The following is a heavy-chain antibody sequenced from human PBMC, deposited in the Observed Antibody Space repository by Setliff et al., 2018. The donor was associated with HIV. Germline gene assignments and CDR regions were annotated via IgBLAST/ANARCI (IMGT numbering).Heavy chain of an antibody. V-gene: IGHV3-23*01. CDR3: AKGLLASFGEPYPPTANWFDP. CDR2: IGGSGT. CDR1: GFILSEYT. D-gene: IGHD3-10*01. J-gene: IGHJ5*02. Sequence: GGSLRLSCAGSGFILSEYTISWVRQTPGKGLEWVSAIGGSGTYYADSVKGRFTISRDKSKSTVFLQMNSLRVEDTAVYYCAKGLLASFGEPYPPTANWFDPWGQGTLVTVSS.